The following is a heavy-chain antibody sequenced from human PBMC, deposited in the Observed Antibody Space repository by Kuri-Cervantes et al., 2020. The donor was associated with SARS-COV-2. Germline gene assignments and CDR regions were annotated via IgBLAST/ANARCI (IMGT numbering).Heavy chain of an antibody. CDR3: AKDMESGGSYSTFDY. Sequence: SLKIFCAASGITFYDYAMHWVRQAPGKVLEWGLGISWNSGSIGYADSVKGRFTISRDNAKNSLYLQMNSLRAEDTALYYCAKDMESGGSYSTFDYWGQGTLVTVSS. CDR1: GITFYDYA. J-gene: IGHJ4*02. CDR2: ISWNSGSI. V-gene: IGHV3-9*01. D-gene: IGHD2-15*01.